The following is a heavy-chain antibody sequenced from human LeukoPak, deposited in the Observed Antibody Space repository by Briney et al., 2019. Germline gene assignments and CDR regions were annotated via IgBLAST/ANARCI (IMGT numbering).Heavy chain of an antibody. Sequence: ASVTVSCKASGYTFTGYYVHWVRQAPGQGLEWMGWINPHSGVTTFPQKFQGRVTMTMDTSISTTYMDLNRLRSDDTAVYYCARDQVAATSAHNFDYWGQGTLVTVSS. J-gene: IGHJ4*02. CDR2: INPHSGVT. D-gene: IGHD1-26*01. V-gene: IGHV1-2*02. CDR3: ARDQVAATSAHNFDY. CDR1: GYTFTGYY.